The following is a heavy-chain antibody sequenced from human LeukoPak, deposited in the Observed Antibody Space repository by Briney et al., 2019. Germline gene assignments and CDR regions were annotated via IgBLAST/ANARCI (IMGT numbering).Heavy chain of an antibody. D-gene: IGHD3-9*01. CDR3: AKADKYDILTGYKTDY. Sequence: GGTLRLSCAASGFTFSSYGMSWVRQAPGKGLEWVSGISGSGGSTSYADSVKGRFTISRDNSKNTLYLQMNSLRAEDTAVYYCAKADKYDILTGYKTDYWGQGTLVTVSS. CDR1: GFTFSSYG. V-gene: IGHV3-23*01. J-gene: IGHJ4*02. CDR2: ISGSGGST.